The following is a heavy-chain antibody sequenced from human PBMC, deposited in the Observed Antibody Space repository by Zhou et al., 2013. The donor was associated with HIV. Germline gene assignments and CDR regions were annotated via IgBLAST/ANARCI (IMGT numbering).Heavy chain of an antibody. J-gene: IGHJ4*02. CDR2: IQNSGNT. D-gene: IGHD6-19*01. CDR3: ARGQWLPVFDY. V-gene: IGHV4-59*11. CDR1: GGSISNHY. Sequence: QVQLQESGPGLVKPSETLSLTCTVSGGSISNHYWTWFRQTPGKGLEWIGYIQNSGNTNYNPSLNSRVTISVDTSKNRFSLKLNSVTAADTAMYYCARGQWLPVFDYWGQGTPGHRLL.